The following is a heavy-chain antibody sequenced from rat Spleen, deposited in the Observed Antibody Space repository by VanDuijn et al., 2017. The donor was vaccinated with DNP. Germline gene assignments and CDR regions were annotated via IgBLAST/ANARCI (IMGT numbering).Heavy chain of an antibody. J-gene: IGHJ4*01. Sequence: EVKLVESGGGLVQPGRSLKLSCAASGFNFNDYWMGWVRQAPGKGLEWIGEINKGSTTINYTPSLKDQFTISSDNAQSTLYLQMSKLGSEDTAIYYCARAPDLPVYGVRDVWGQGTSVTVSS. CDR1: GFNFNDYW. D-gene: IGHD1-4*01. CDR2: INKGSTTI. V-gene: IGHV4-2*01. CDR3: ARAPDLPVYGVRDV.